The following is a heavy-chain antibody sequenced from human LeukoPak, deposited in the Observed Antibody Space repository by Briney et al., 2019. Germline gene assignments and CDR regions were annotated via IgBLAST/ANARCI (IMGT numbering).Heavy chain of an antibody. CDR1: GYTFTSYG. CDR3: ARDRVDYDILTAYSWDY. V-gene: IGHV1-18*01. Sequence: ASVKVSCKASGYTFTSYGISWVRQAPGQGLEWMGWISAYNGNTNYAQKLQGRVTMTTDTSTSTAYMELRSLRSDDTAVYYCARDRVDYDILTAYSWDYSGQGTLVTVSS. D-gene: IGHD3-9*01. CDR2: ISAYNGNT. J-gene: IGHJ4*02.